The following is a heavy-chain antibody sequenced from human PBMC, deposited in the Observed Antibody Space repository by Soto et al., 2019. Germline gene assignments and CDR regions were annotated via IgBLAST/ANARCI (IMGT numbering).Heavy chain of an antibody. D-gene: IGHD2-2*01. Sequence: EVQLVESGGGLVQPGGSLRLSCAASGFTFSSYWMHWVRQAPGKGLVWVSRINSDGSSTSYADSVKGRFTISRDNARNTLYLQMNSLRAEVTAVYYCARQRTYCIIPSGYFGWFDPWGQGTLVTVSS. CDR3: ARQRTYCIIPSGYFGWFDP. J-gene: IGHJ5*02. CDR2: INSDGSST. CDR1: GFTFSSYW. V-gene: IGHV3-74*01.